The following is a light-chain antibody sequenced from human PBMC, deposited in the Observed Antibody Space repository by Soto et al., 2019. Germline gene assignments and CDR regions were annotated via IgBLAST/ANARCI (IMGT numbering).Light chain of an antibody. CDR3: QKYGGSPTWT. CDR1: QSINSRY. J-gene: IGKJ1*01. Sequence: EIVLTQSPGTLSLSPGERATLSCRASQSINSRYLAWYQQKPGQAPRLLVYGASSRASDIPDRFSGSGSGTDFTLTISRLEPEDCAVYYCQKYGGSPTWTFGQGTKVEIK. CDR2: GAS. V-gene: IGKV3-20*01.